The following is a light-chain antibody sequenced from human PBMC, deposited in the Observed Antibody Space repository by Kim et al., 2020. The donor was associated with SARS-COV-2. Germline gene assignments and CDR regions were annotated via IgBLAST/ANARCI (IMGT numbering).Light chain of an antibody. CDR3: QSYDDITVV. Sequence: GQTVTNSCSRSGGSVSSYYVHCYHQRPGSAPITLIYDNTQRPSGVPDRFSGSIDSSSNSASLTSSGLKPEDEGDYYCQSYDDITVVFGGGTQLTVL. CDR1: GGSVSSYY. V-gene: IGLV6-57*03. CDR2: DNT. J-gene: IGLJ2*01.